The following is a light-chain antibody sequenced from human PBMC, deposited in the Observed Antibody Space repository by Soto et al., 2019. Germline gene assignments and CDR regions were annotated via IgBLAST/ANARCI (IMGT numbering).Light chain of an antibody. V-gene: IGKV1-5*01. CDR3: QHYNSYSWT. Sequence: DIQMTQSPSTLSASVGDRVTITCRASQSITIWLAWYQQKPGKAPKLLIFDASSLESGVPSRFSGSGSGTEVTLTNGSLQPDDLATYYGQHYNSYSWTFGQGDKGEIK. CDR2: DAS. J-gene: IGKJ1*01. CDR1: QSITIW.